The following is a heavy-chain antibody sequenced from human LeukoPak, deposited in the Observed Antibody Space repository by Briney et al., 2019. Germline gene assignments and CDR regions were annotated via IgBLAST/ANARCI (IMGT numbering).Heavy chain of an antibody. CDR3: ASAYYGSDSPKYYYYGMDV. CDR2: IYSGGST. D-gene: IGHD3-10*01. Sequence: GGSQRLSCAASGFTVSSNYMSWVRQAPGKGLEWVSVIYSGGSTYYADSVKGRFTISRDNSKNTLYLQMNSLRAEDTAVYYCASAYYGSDSPKYYYYGMDVWGQGTTVTVSS. V-gene: IGHV3-66*01. CDR1: GFTVSSNY. J-gene: IGHJ6*02.